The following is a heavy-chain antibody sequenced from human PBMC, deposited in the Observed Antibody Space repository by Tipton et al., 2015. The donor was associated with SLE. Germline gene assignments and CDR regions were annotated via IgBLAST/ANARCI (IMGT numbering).Heavy chain of an antibody. V-gene: IGHV4-61*02. Sequence: TLSLTYTVSGGPISSGSYYWSWIRQPAGKGLEWIGRIYTSGSTNYNPSLKSRVTISVDTSKNQFSLKLSSVTAADTAVYYCARDRRGWYFDLWGRGTLVTVSS. CDR1: GGPISSGSYY. CDR3: ARDRRGWYFDL. D-gene: IGHD3-10*01. J-gene: IGHJ2*01. CDR2: IYTSGST.